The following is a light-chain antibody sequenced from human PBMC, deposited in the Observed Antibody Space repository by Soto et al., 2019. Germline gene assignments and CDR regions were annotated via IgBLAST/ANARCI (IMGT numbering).Light chain of an antibody. J-gene: IGKJ5*01. V-gene: IGKV3-11*01. Sequence: EIVLTQSPATLSLSPGERATLSCRASQSISSYLDWYQQKPGQAPRLLIYDASNRATGIPARFSGSGSGTDFTLTISSLQPEDFAVYYCQQYNNWPPTFGQGTRLKIK. CDR1: QSISSY. CDR2: DAS. CDR3: QQYNNWPPT.